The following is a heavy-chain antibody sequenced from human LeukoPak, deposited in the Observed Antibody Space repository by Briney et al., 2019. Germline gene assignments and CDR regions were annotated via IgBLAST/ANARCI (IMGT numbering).Heavy chain of an antibody. V-gene: IGHV1-69*04. CDR1: GGTFSSYA. D-gene: IGHD6-6*01. CDR3: ATYSSSSVLFDY. J-gene: IGHJ4*02. CDR2: IIPILGIA. Sequence: GASVKVSCKASGGTFSSYAISWVRQAPGQGLEWTGRIIPILGIANYAQKFQGRVTITADESTSTAYMELSSLRSEDTAVYYCATYSSSSVLFDYWGQGTLVTVSS.